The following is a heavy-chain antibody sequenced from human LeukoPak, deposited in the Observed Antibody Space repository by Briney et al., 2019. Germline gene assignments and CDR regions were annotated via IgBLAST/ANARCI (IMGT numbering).Heavy chain of an antibody. D-gene: IGHD3-22*01. CDR3: ARSVYYDSSGHYYRYFDY. CDR2: IYYSGST. V-gene: IGHV4-39*01. J-gene: IGHJ4*02. Sequence: SETLSLTCTVSGGSISSSSYYWGWIRQPPGKGLEWIGSIYYSGSTYYNPSLKSRVTISVDTSKNQFSLKLSSVTAADTAVYYCARSVYYDSSGHYYRYFDYWGQGTLVAVSS. CDR1: GGSISSSSYY.